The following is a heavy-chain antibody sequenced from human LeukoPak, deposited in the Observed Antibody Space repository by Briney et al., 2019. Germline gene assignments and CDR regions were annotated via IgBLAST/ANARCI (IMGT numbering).Heavy chain of an antibody. CDR1: GFTFSSYE. V-gene: IGHV3-48*03. D-gene: IGHD4-17*01. Sequence: GGSLRLSCAASGFTFSSYEMNWVRQAPGKGLEWVSYISSSGSTIYYADSMKGRFTISRDISRNTLLLQMNSLRPDDTAVHYCARTNPVYGDYDYWGQGTLVTVSS. CDR3: ARTNPVYGDYDY. J-gene: IGHJ4*02. CDR2: ISSSGSTI.